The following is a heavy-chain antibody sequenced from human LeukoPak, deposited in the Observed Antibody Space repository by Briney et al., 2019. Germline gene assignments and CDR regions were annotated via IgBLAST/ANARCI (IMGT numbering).Heavy chain of an antibody. Sequence: SETLSLTCTVSGGSISSYYWSWIRQPAGKGLEWIGRIYTSGSTNYNPSLKSRVTMSVDTSKNQFSLKLSSVTAADTAVYYCARGPNEYSSSYPLDYWGQGTLVTVSS. CDR1: GGSISSYY. V-gene: IGHV4-4*07. CDR3: ARGPNEYSSSYPLDY. J-gene: IGHJ4*02. D-gene: IGHD6-6*01. CDR2: IYTSGST.